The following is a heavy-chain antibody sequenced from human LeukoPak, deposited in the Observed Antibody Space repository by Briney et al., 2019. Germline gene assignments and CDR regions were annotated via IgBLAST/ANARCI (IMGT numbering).Heavy chain of an antibody. CDR1: GFTFSSYS. Sequence: GGSLRLSCAASGFTFSSYSMSWVRQAPGKGLEWVSSISSSSSYIYYADSVKGRFTISRDNAKNSLYLQMNSLRAEDTAVYYCARDRLGLYYYYYYMDVWGKGTTVTISS. J-gene: IGHJ6*03. D-gene: IGHD3-16*01. CDR2: ISSSSSYI. V-gene: IGHV3-21*01. CDR3: ARDRLGLYYYYYYMDV.